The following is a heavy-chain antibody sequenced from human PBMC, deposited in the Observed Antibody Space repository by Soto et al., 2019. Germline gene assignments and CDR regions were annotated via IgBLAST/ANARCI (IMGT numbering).Heavy chain of an antibody. V-gene: IGHV6-1*01. CDR2: TYYRSKWYN. CDR1: GDSVSSNSAA. J-gene: IGHJ6*02. CDR3: ARASSIAARFPAPHYYYYGMDV. D-gene: IGHD6-6*01. Sequence: PSQTLSLTCAISGDSVSSNSAAWNWIRQSPSRGLEWLGRTYYRSKWYNDYAVSVKSRITINPDTSKNQFSLQLNSVTPEDTAVYYCARASSIAARFPAPHYYYYGMDVWGQGTTVTAP.